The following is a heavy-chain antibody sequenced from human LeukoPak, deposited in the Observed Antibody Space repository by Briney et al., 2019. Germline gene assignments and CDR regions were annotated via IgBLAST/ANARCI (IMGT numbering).Heavy chain of an antibody. CDR2: MSFDGTSK. Sequence: GRSLRLSCAASGFTFDNFGMHWVRQAPGRGLEWVALMSFDGTSKYYADSVKGRFTISRDDSKDTLLLEMNSLRDEDTAVYHCVRGPETYLYYSGGSSDFDYWGQGTPVTVSS. J-gene: IGHJ4*02. V-gene: IGHV3-33*01. CDR1: GFTFDNFG. CDR3: VRGPETYLYYSGGSSDFDY. D-gene: IGHD3-10*01.